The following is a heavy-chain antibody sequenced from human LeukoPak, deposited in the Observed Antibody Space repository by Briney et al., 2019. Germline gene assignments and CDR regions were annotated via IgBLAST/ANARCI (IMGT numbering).Heavy chain of an antibody. J-gene: IGHJ5*02. CDR3: ARGVGYCSSTSCYWWFDP. CDR1: GFTFSSYW. Sequence: GGSMRLSCAASGFTFSSYWMHWVRQAPGKGLVWVSRINSDGSSTSYADSVKGRFTISRDNAKNTLYLQMNSLRAEDTAVYYCARGVGYCSSTSCYWWFDPWGQGTLVTVSS. D-gene: IGHD2-2*01. V-gene: IGHV3-74*01. CDR2: INSDGSST.